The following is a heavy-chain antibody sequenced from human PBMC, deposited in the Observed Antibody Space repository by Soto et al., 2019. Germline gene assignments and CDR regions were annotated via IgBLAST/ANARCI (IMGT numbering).Heavy chain of an antibody. D-gene: IGHD3-10*01. CDR1: RVSISNSSFY. J-gene: IGHJ6*02. CDR3: ASHRGEFRTGGAKYYLFYGMEL. V-gene: IGHV4-39*01. CDR2: IYFEGAR. Sequence: PSESLSLTCTLSRVSISNSSFYWAWIRQTAGKGLEWVATIYFEGARYFNPSLESRVSISMDASKDQFSLRLSSVTDADTVVYHCASHRGEFRTGGAKYYLFYGMELWGPGTTVTVSS.